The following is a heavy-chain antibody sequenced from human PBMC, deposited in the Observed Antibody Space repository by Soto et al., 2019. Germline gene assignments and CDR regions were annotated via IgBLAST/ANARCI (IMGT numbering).Heavy chain of an antibody. CDR1: GFTFDDYA. CDR3: AKDSLGRHYDFWSGYYFSEYYYGMDV. J-gene: IGHJ6*02. CDR2: ISWNSGSI. V-gene: IGHV3-9*01. Sequence: GGSLRLSCAASGFTFDDYAMHWVRQAPGKGLEWVSGISWNSGSIGYVDSVKGRFTISRDNAKNSLYLQMNSLRAEDTALYYCAKDSLGRHYDFWSGYYFSEYYYGMDVWGQGTTVTVSS. D-gene: IGHD3-3*01.